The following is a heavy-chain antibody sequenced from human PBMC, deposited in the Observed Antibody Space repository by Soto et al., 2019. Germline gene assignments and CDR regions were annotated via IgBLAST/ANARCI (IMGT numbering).Heavy chain of an antibody. CDR1: GFTFSSYA. D-gene: IGHD3-10*01. CDR2: ISDSGGRT. Sequence: EVQLLESGGGLVQPGGSLRLSCAASGFTFSSYAMSWVRQAPGKGLEWVSGISDSGGRTYYADSVKGRFTISRDNSKNTLYLQMNSLRAEDTAVYYCAKVHGSGSLFYYHYGMDVWGQGTTVTVSS. J-gene: IGHJ6*02. CDR3: AKVHGSGSLFYYHYGMDV. V-gene: IGHV3-23*01.